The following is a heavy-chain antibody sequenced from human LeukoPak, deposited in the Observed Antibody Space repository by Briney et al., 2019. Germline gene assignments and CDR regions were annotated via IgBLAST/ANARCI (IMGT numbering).Heavy chain of an antibody. Sequence: ASVKVSCKASRYTFTSYGISWVRQAPGQGVEWMGWISAYNGNTNYAQKLQGGVTMPTDTSTNTAAIALSSLPSDDTAVYYCARAPPHYYDSSGYYGYWGQGTLVTVCS. CDR1: RYTFTSYG. CDR3: ARAPPHYYDSSGYYGY. CDR2: ISAYNGNT. D-gene: IGHD3-22*01. J-gene: IGHJ4*02. V-gene: IGHV1-18*01.